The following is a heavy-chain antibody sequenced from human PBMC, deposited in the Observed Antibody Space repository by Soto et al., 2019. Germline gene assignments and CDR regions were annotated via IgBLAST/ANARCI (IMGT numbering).Heavy chain of an antibody. D-gene: IGHD1-26*01. CDR1: GYSFTRYG. Sequence: QVQLVQSGAEVKKPGASVKVSCKASGYSFTRYGISWVRQAPGQGLEWMGWISGESGKTNFARNFQPRHDLETDTSPSTADLDLRALRSNDTAVDTCARGHHRGAAGDEYWGQGTQDTGSS. V-gene: IGHV1-18*01. J-gene: IGHJ1*01. CDR2: ISGESGKT. CDR3: ARGHHRGAAGDEY.